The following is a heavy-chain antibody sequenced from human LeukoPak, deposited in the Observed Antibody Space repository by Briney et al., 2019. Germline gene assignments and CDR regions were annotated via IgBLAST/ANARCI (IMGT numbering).Heavy chain of an antibody. CDR3: AKAEGLDLLNL. J-gene: IGHJ4*02. CDR1: GFTFDDYA. Sequence: GGSLRLSCAVSGFTFDDYAMHWVRQAPGKGLEWVSGISWNSGSIGYADSVKGRFTISRDNAKNSLYLQMNSLRAEDTALYYCAKAEGLDLLNLWGQGTLVTVSS. D-gene: IGHD1-7*01. CDR2: ISWNSGSI. V-gene: IGHV3-9*01.